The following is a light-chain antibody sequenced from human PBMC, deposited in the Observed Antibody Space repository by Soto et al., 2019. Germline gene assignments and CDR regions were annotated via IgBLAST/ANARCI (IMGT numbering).Light chain of an antibody. V-gene: IGKV1-5*01. J-gene: IGKJ4*01. CDR1: QSISSW. Sequence: DIQMTQSPSTLSASVGDRVTITCRASQSISSWLAWYRQKPGKAPKLLIYDASSLESGVPSRFSGSGSGTEFTLIISGLQPEDSATYYCQQTRSYPSTFGGGTKVDIK. CDR3: QQTRSYPST. CDR2: DAS.